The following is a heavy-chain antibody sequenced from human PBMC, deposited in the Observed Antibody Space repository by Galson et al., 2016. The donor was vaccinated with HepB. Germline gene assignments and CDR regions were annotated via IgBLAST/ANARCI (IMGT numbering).Heavy chain of an antibody. Sequence: ETLSLTCTVSGGSVSSGRYYWSWIRQSSGKGLEWIGDIYYRGSTNYNPSLKSRVTISLDTSKNQFSLKLSSVTAADTAVYYCARGGYYDSGGQRWVYWGQGTLVTVSS. V-gene: IGHV4-61*01. J-gene: IGHJ4*02. CDR1: GGSVSSGRYY. CDR3: ARGGYYDSGGQRWVY. D-gene: IGHD3-22*01. CDR2: IYYRGST.